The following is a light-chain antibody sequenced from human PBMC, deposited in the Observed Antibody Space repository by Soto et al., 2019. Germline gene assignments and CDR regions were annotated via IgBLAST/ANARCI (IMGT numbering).Light chain of an antibody. J-gene: IGKJ2*01. CDR1: QDIRND. CDR2: AAS. V-gene: IGKV1-6*01. Sequence: AIQMTQSPSSLSASVGDRVTITCRASQDIRNDLGWYQQKPGRAPKLLIYAASTLQTGVTSRFSGSGSDTHVTLTISSLQPEDFTTYYCLQDYNYPRTFGRGTKLEIK. CDR3: LQDYNYPRT.